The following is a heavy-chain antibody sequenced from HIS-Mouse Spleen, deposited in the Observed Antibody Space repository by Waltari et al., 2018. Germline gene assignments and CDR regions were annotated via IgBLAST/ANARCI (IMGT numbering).Heavy chain of an antibody. CDR3: ARATPRQGYSSSWYYFDY. V-gene: IGHV3-30*04. D-gene: IGHD6-13*01. CDR2: ISYDGSNK. CDR1: GFTFSSYA. Sequence: QVQLVESGGGVVQPGRSLRLSCAASGFTFSSYAMHWVRQPPGKGLEGVAVISYDGSNKYYADSVKGRFTISRDNSKNTLYLQMNSLRAEDTAVYYCARATPRQGYSSSWYYFDYWGQGTLVTVSS. J-gene: IGHJ4*02.